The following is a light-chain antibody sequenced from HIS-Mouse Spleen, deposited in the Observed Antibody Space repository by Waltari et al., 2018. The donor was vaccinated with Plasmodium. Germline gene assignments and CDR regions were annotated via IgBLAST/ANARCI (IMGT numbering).Light chain of an antibody. J-gene: IGLJ3*02. CDR3: YSTDSSGNHRV. Sequence: SYELTQPPSVSVSPGQTARLTCSGDALPKKYAYWYQQKSGQAPVLVICEDSKRPSGIPERVSGSSSGTMATLTISGAQVEDEADYYCYSTDSSGNHRVFGGGTKLTVL. CDR2: EDS. CDR1: ALPKKY. V-gene: IGLV3-10*01.